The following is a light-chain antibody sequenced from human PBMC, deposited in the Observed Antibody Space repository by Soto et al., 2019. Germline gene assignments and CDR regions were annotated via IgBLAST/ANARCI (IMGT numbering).Light chain of an antibody. J-gene: IGLJ2*01. CDR2: GNN. CDR3: ATWGDSLSGVV. V-gene: IGLV1-40*01. Sequence: QSVLTQPPSVSGAPGQRVTISCTGSRSNIGAGYDVHWYQQLPKTAPKVLIYGNNNRPSGVPDRFSGSKSGTSASLDISGLRSEDEADYYCATWGDSLSGVVFGGGTKLTVL. CDR1: RSNIGAGYD.